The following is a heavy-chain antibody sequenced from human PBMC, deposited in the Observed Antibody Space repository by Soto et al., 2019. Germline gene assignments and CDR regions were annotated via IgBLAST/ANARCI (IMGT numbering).Heavy chain of an antibody. D-gene: IGHD3-22*01. CDR3: AREIRMRLSYYDSSGYYGFGAFDI. CDR1: GGTFSSYA. V-gene: IGHV1-69*13. CDR2: IIPIFGTA. J-gene: IGHJ3*02. Sequence: SVKVSCKASGGTFSSYAISWVRRAPGQGLEWMGGIIPIFGTANYAQKFQGRVTITADESTSTAYMELSSLRSEDTAVYYCAREIRMRLSYYDSSGYYGFGAFDIWGQGTMVTVSS.